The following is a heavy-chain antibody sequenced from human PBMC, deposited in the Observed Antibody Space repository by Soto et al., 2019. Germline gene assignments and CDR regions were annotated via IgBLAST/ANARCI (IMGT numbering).Heavy chain of an antibody. CDR2: INAGNGNT. J-gene: IGHJ4*02. CDR3: ARDHDYVWGSYRPFDY. Sequence: ASVKVSCKXSGYTFTSYAMHWVRQAPGQRLEWMGWINAGNGNTKYSQKFQGRVTITRDTSASTAYMELSSLRSEDTAVYYCARDHDYVWGSYRPFDYWGQGTLVTVSS. V-gene: IGHV1-3*01. CDR1: GYTFTSYA. D-gene: IGHD3-16*02.